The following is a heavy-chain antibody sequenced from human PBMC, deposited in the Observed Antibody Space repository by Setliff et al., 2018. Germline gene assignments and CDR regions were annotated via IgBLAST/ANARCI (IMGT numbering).Heavy chain of an antibody. D-gene: IGHD1-20*01. J-gene: IGHJ6*02. CDR3: AKGGNITRETYYYYGMDV. Sequence: ASVKVSCKASGYILNSYGISWVRQAPGQGLEWMGWISSYNDITNYAQRFQGRVTLTTDMSTSAAYMELRSLGSDDTAVYYCAKGGNITRETYYYYGMDVWGQGTTVTVSS. V-gene: IGHV1-18*01. CDR2: ISSYNDIT. CDR1: GYILNSYG.